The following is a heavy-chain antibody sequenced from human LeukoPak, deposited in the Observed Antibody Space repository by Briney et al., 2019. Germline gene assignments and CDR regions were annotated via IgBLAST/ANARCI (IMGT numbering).Heavy chain of an antibody. J-gene: IGHJ4*02. V-gene: IGHV4-39*01. CDR1: GGSISSSSYY. CDR2: IYHSGSX. CDR3: ASRGLSGPGFDY. Sequence: SETLSLTCTVSGGSISSSSYYWGWIRQPPGTGXXXIGSIYHSGSXXXXXXXXXXVTISVDTSKNQFSLKLSSVTAADTAVYYCASRGLSGPGFDYWGQGTLVTVSS. D-gene: IGHD3-10*01.